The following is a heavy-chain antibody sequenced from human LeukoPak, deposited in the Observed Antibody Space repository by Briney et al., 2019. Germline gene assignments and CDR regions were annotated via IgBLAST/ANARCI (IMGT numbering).Heavy chain of an antibody. Sequence: SETLSLTCTVSGGSISSGSYYWSWIRQPAGKGLEWIGRIYTSGSTNYNPSLKSRVTISVDTSKNQFSLKLSSVTAADTAVYYCARELRGGEDAFDIWGQGTMVTVSS. CDR3: ARELRGGEDAFDI. V-gene: IGHV4-61*02. J-gene: IGHJ3*02. CDR1: GGSISSGSYY. CDR2: IYTSGST. D-gene: IGHD3-16*01.